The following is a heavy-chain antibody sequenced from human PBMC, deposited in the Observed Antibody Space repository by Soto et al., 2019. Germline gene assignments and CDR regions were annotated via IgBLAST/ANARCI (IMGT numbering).Heavy chain of an antibody. V-gene: IGHV1-69*02. CDR2: IIPILGIA. CDR1: GGTFSSYT. D-gene: IGHD2-15*01. Sequence: QVQLVQSGAEVKKPGSSVKVSCKASGGTFSSYTISWVRQAPGQGLEWMGRIIPILGIANYAQKFQGRVTITADKSTSTAYMELSSLRAEDTAEYYCARLHRGYCSGGSCQPPDYWGQGTLVTVSS. CDR3: ARLHRGYCSGGSCQPPDY. J-gene: IGHJ4*02.